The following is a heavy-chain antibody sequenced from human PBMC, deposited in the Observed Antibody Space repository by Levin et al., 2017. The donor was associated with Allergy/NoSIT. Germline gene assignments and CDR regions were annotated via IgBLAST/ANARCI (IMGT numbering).Heavy chain of an antibody. V-gene: IGHV3-21*01. CDR1: GFTFSSYS. Sequence: GGSLRLSCAASGFTFSSYSMNWVRQAPGKGLEWVSSISSSSSYIFYADSVKGRFTISRHNAKSSLYLQMNSPRAEDTAVYYCARVYCGGDCYGSYYYYGMDVWGQGTTVTVSS. CDR2: ISSSSSYI. J-gene: IGHJ6*02. D-gene: IGHD2-21*02. CDR3: ARVYCGGDCYGSYYYYGMDV.